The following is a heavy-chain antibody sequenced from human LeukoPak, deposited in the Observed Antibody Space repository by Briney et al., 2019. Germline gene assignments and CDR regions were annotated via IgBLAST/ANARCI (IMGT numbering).Heavy chain of an antibody. CDR2: INSDGSST. J-gene: IGHJ4*02. D-gene: IGHD3-22*01. Sequence: PGGSLRLSCAASGFTFSSYWMHWVRQVPGKGLVWVSHINSDGSSTNYADSVKGRFTISRDNAKNTLYLQANSLRAEDTAVYYCARGYYYDSSGFSMSFDYWGQGTLVTVSS. V-gene: IGHV3-74*01. CDR3: ARGYYYDSSGFSMSFDY. CDR1: GFTFSSYW.